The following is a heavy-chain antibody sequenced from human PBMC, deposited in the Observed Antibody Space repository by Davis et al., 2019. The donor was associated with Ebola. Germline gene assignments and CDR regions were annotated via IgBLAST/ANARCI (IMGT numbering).Heavy chain of an antibody. J-gene: IGHJ4*02. D-gene: IGHD3-22*01. CDR2: ISGSGNSI. CDR3: TRDPPGCESSCYGPLED. V-gene: IGHV3-48*02. CDR1: GFSFSSHS. Sequence: GESLKISCAASGFSFSSHSMNWIRQGPVKGLEWLSYISGSGNSIYYADSVRGRFTISRDNAKNSLFLQMNSLRDEDTAVYYCTRDPPGCESSCYGPLEDWGQGTLVTVSS.